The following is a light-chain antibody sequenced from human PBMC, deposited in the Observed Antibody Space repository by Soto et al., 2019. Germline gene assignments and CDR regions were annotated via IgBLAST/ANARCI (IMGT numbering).Light chain of an antibody. CDR3: QTWGTGIRV. J-gene: IGLJ1*01. CDR1: SGHSNYA. V-gene: IGLV4-69*01. Sequence: QLVLTQSPSASASLGASVKLTCTLSSGHSNYAIAWHQQQPEKGHRYLMKVNSDGSHRKGDGIPDRFSGSSSGAQRYLTISSLQSEDEADYYCQTWGTGIRVFGTGTKVTVL. CDR2: VNSDGSH.